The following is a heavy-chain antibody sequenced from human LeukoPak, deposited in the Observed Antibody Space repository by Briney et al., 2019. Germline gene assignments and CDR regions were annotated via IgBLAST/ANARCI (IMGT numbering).Heavy chain of an antibody. CDR1: GFTFSRYS. J-gene: IGHJ3*02. V-gene: IGHV3-21*01. CDR3: AGGREADAFDI. Sequence: GGSLRLSCAASGFTFSRYSMNWVRQAPGKGLEWVSSISTSSIYIYYADSVKGRFTISRDNAKNSLYLQMNSLRAEDTAVYYCAGGREADAFDIWGQGTMVTVSS. CDR2: ISTSSIYI. D-gene: IGHD3-16*01.